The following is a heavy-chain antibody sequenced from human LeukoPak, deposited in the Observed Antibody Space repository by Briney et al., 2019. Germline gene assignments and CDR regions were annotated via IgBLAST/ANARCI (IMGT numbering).Heavy chain of an antibody. CDR2: INHGGST. J-gene: IGHJ3*02. CDR3: ARLETITIFGVVTPRGAFDI. V-gene: IGHV4-34*01. CDR1: GGSFSGFY. D-gene: IGHD3-3*01. Sequence: SESLSLTCAVYGGSFSGFYWGWIRQPPGKGLEWVGEINHGGSTNYNPSLKSRVTISVDTSKNQFSLKLSSVTAADTAVYYCARLETITIFGVVTPRGAFDIWGQGTMVTVSS.